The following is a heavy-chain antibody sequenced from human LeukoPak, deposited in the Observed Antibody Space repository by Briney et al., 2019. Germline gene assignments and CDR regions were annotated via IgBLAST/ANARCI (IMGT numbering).Heavy chain of an antibody. D-gene: IGHD2-21*02. CDR3: AKDGTGCGGDCYSDY. J-gene: IGHJ4*02. V-gene: IGHV3-23*01. CDR1: GFTVSSDY. Sequence: GGSLRLSCAASGFTVSSDYMSWVRQAPGKGLEWVSAISGSGGSTYYADSVKGRFTISRDNSKNTLYLQMNSLRAEDTAVYYCAKDGTGCGGDCYSDYWGQGTLLTVSS. CDR2: ISGSGGST.